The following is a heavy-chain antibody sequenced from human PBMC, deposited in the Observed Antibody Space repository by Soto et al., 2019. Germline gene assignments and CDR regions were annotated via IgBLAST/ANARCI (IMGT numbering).Heavy chain of an antibody. Sequence: QVQLVESGGGVVQPGRSLRLSCAASGFTFSSCAMHWVRQAPGKGLEWVAVISYDGSNKYYADSVKGRFTISRDNSKNTLYLQMNSLRAEDTAVYYCARAYDFWSGYRKKGGWFDPWGQGTLVTVSS. V-gene: IGHV3-30-3*01. D-gene: IGHD3-3*01. CDR1: GFTFSSCA. CDR3: ARAYDFWSGYRKKGGWFDP. CDR2: ISYDGSNK. J-gene: IGHJ5*02.